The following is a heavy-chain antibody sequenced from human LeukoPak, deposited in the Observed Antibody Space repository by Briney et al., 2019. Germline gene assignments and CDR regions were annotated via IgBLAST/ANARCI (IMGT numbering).Heavy chain of an antibody. CDR2: MNPNSGNT. CDR1: GYTFTSYD. Sequence: ASVKVSCKASGYTFTSYDINWVRQATGQGLEWMGWMNPNSGNTGYAQKFQGRVTMTRNTSISTAYMELSSLRSEDTAVYYCARGFRYCSSTSCPFDYWGQGTLVTVSS. CDR3: ARGFRYCSSTSCPFDY. D-gene: IGHD2-2*01. V-gene: IGHV1-8*01. J-gene: IGHJ4*02.